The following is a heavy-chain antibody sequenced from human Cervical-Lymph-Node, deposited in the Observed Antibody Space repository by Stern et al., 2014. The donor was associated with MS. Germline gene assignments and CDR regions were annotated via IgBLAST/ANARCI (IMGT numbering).Heavy chain of an antibody. D-gene: IGHD5-12*01. Sequence: EVQLVESGAEVKKPGESLKISCEASGYLFDDYWIGWVRQMSGRGLELVAIIFPRDSNTRYSPSVQGQVTISADQSISTAYFPWSTLKASAPAMYYCASSPATPSGYDRFDYWGQGALVTVSS. CDR2: IFPRDSNT. CDR3: ASSPATPSGYDRFDY. CDR1: GYLFDDYW. V-gene: IGHV5-51*03. J-gene: IGHJ4*02.